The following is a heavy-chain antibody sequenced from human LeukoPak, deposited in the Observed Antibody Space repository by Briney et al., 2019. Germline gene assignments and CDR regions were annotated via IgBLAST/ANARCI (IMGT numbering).Heavy chain of an antibody. Sequence: GGSLRLSCAASGFTFSSYAMHWVRQAPGKGLEWVSVISYDGSNKYYADSVKGRFTLSRDNSKNTLYLQMNSLRAEDTAVYYCARDLKDRLVYSGSYLDAFDTWGQGTMVTVSS. V-gene: IGHV3-30-3*01. D-gene: IGHD1-26*01. CDR2: ISYDGSNK. J-gene: IGHJ3*02. CDR1: GFTFSSYA. CDR3: ARDLKDRLVYSGSYLDAFDT.